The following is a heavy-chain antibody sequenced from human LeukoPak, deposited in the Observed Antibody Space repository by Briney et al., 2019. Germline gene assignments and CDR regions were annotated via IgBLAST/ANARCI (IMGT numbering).Heavy chain of an antibody. CDR3: ARDGEYSGGYLDY. CDR2: INPTVGST. CDR1: GYTFTGYY. D-gene: IGHD1-26*01. Sequence: ASVKVSCKAAGYTFTGYYMHWVRQAPGQGLEWMGIINPTVGSTTYAQKFQGRVTMTRDTSTSTVFMELSSLRSEDTAVYYCARDGEYSGGYLDYWGQGTLVTVSS. V-gene: IGHV1-46*03. J-gene: IGHJ4*02.